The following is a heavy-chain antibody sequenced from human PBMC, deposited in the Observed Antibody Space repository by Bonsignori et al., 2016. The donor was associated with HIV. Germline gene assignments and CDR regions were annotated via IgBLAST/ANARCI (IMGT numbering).Heavy chain of an antibody. D-gene: IGHD5-18*01. CDR2: IYSGGSST. CDR3: ATVDTAMGPDAFDI. V-gene: IGHV3-23*03. J-gene: IGHJ3*02. Sequence: VRQAPGKGLEWVSVIYSGGSSTYYADSVKGRFTISRDNSKNTLYLQMNSLRAEDTAVYYCATVDTAMGPDAFDIWGQGTMVTVSS.